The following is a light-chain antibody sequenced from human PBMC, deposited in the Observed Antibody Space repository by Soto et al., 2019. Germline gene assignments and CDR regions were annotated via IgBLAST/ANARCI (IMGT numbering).Light chain of an antibody. Sequence: EIVLTQSPAILSVSPGERATLSCRASQSISRSLAWYQQKPGQAPRLLIYGASTRATGIPARFSGSGSGTEFTLTISSLQSEDFAVYYCQQYNNWPRTFGQGTQVDNK. CDR3: QQYNNWPRT. CDR1: QSISRS. CDR2: GAS. V-gene: IGKV3-15*01. J-gene: IGKJ1*01.